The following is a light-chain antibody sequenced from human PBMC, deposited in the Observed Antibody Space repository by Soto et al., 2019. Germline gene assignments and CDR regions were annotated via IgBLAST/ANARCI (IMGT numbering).Light chain of an antibody. V-gene: IGKV3-15*01. CDR2: GAS. Sequence: EIVMTQSPATLSVSPGERATLSCRASQSVSSNLAWYQQKPGQAPMLLIYGASTKATGIPAWFSGSGSATEFTLTISSLQSEDFAVYYCQQHNNWLRTFGQGTKVEIK. CDR3: QQHNNWLRT. CDR1: QSVSSN. J-gene: IGKJ1*01.